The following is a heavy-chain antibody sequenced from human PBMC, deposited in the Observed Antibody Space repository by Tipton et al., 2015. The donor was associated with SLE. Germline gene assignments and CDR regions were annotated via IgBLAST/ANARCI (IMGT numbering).Heavy chain of an antibody. CDR3: ARVGFTEMATTPQGHFDL. D-gene: IGHD5-24*01. CDR2: IYYSGST. J-gene: IGHJ2*01. CDR1: GGSISSYY. V-gene: IGHV4-59*01. Sequence: LRLSCTVSGGSISSYYWSWIRQPPGQGLEWIGYIYYSGSTNYNPSLKSRVTISVDTSKNQFSLKLSSVTAADTAVYYCARVGFTEMATTPQGHFDLWGRGTLVTVSS.